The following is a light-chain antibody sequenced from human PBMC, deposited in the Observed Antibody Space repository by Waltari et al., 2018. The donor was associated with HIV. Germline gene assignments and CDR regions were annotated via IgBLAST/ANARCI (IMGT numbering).Light chain of an antibody. Sequence: QAVLTQPPSVSATPGQRVTISCSGSSSNIGGYHVYWYQQFPGTAPKLLIYRTHQRPSGVPDRFPGSKSGTSASLVISGLRSEDEATYYCAAWDATVTADVIFGGGTKVTVL. CDR2: RTH. CDR3: AAWDATVTADVI. J-gene: IGLJ2*01. V-gene: IGLV1-47*01. CDR1: SSNIGGYH.